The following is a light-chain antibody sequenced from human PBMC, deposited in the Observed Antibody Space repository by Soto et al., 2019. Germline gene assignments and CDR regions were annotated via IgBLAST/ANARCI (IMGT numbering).Light chain of an antibody. CDR2: KAS. Sequence: DIQMTQSPSTLSASVGDRVAITCRDSQSIDSWLAWYQQKPGKAPKLLIYKASNLQSGVPSRFSGSGSGTEFTLTISGLQPDDFATYYCQQSKTYSTFGGGTNLEMK. CDR3: QQSKTYST. CDR1: QSIDSW. J-gene: IGKJ4*01. V-gene: IGKV1-5*03.